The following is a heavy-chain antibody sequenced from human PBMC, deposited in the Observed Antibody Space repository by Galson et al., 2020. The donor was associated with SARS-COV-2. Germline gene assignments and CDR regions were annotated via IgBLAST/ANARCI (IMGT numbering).Heavy chain of an antibody. J-gene: IGHJ4*02. D-gene: IGHD3-3*01. CDR1: GFTFSNAW. V-gene: IGHV3-15*01. Sequence: GGSLRLSCAASGFTFSNAWMSWVRQAPGKGLEWVGRIKSKTDGGTTDYAAPVKGRFTISRDDSKNTLYLQMNSLKTEDTAVYYCTTDVYYDFWSGYYGPAFDYWGQGTLVTVSS. CDR3: TTDVYYDFWSGYYGPAFDY. CDR2: IKSKTDGGTT.